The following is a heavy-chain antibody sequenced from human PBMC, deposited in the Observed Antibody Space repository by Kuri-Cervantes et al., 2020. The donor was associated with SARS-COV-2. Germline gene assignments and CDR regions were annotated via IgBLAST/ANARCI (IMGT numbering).Heavy chain of an antibody. J-gene: IGHJ6*02. V-gene: IGHV3-53*01. CDR2: IYRGGTT. D-gene: IGHD3-3*01. Sequence: GESLKISCAVSGFTVSRNYMSWVRQAPGKGLEWVSIIYRGGTTYYADSVKGRFTNSRDISKDTVYLQMDTLRAEDTAVYYCARHRDFWNDGMDVWGQGTTVTVSS. CDR1: GFTVSRNY. CDR3: ARHRDFWNDGMDV.